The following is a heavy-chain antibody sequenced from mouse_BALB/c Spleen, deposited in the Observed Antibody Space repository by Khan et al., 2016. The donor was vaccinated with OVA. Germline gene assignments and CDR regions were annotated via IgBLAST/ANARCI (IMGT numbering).Heavy chain of an antibody. V-gene: IGHV3-2*02. CDR3: ARSVTITTVVATDFDY. D-gene: IGHD1-1*01. J-gene: IGHJ2*01. CDR2: ISYSGRT. CDR1: AYSITSDSA. Sequence: VQLKESGPGLVRPSQSLSLTCTVTAYSITSDSAWNWIRQFPENKLEWMGYISYSGRTSYNPSLKSRISITRDTSKNQFFLQLNSVTTEDTATYYCARSVTITTVVATDFDYWGQGTTLTVSS.